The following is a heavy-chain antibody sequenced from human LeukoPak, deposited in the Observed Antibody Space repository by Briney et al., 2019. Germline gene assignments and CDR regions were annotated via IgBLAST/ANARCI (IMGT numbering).Heavy chain of an antibody. CDR1: GFTFDDYA. J-gene: IGHJ4*02. CDR2: ISWNSGSI. V-gene: IGHV3-9*01. Sequence: GGSLRLSCAASGFTFDDYAMVWVRQPPGKGLEWVSGISWNSGSIGYADSVKGRFTISRDNAKNSLYLQMNSLRAEDTALYYCAKDIVGGYSSSWTPFDYWGQGTLVTVSS. CDR3: AKDIVGGYSSSWTPFDY. D-gene: IGHD6-13*01.